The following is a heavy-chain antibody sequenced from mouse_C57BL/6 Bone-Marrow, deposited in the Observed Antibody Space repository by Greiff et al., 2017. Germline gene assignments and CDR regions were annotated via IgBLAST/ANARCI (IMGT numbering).Heavy chain of an antibody. Sequence: EVQLQQSGAELVRPGASVKLSCTASGFNIKDDYMHWVKQRPEQGLEWIGWIDPENGDTEYASKFQGKATITADTSSNTAYLQLSSLTSEDTAVYYCTVHYYGSSYYAMDYWGQGTSVTVSS. CDR1: GFNIKDDY. J-gene: IGHJ4*01. V-gene: IGHV14-4*01. D-gene: IGHD1-1*01. CDR2: IDPENGDT. CDR3: TVHYYGSSYYAMDY.